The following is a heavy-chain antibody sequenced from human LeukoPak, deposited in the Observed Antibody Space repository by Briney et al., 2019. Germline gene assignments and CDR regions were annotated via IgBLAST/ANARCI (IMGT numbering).Heavy chain of an antibody. D-gene: IGHD1-26*01. CDR2: IYYSGST. CDR3: ARKVGASVWFDP. J-gene: IGHJ5*02. Sequence: SETLSLTCTVSGGSISSYYWSWIRQPPGKGLEWIGYIYYSGSTNYNPSLKSRVTISVDTSKNQFSLKLSSVTAADTAVYYCARKVGASVWFDPWGQGTLVTVSS. V-gene: IGHV4-59*12. CDR1: GGSISSYY.